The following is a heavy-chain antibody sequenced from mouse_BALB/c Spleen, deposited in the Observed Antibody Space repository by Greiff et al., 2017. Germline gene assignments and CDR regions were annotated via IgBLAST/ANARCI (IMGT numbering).Heavy chain of an antibody. CDR1: GYSFTSYW. V-gene: IGHV1-5*01. Sequence: VHVKQSGTVLARPGASVKMSCKASGYSFTSYWMHWVKQRPGQGLEWIGAIYPGNSDTSYNQKFKGKAKLTAVTSASTAYMELSSLTNEDSAVYYCARRHRYDDPFAYWGQGTLVTVSA. CDR2: IYPGNSDT. J-gene: IGHJ3*01. D-gene: IGHD2-14*01. CDR3: ARRHRYDDPFAY.